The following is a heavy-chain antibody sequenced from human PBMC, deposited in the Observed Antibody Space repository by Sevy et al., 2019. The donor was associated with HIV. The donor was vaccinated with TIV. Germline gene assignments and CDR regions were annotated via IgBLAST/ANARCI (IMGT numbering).Heavy chain of an antibody. CDR1: GFTFSSYW. V-gene: IGHV3-74*01. D-gene: IGHD3-3*01. Sequence: GGSLRLSCAASGFTFSSYWMHWVRQAPGKGLVWVSRINSDGSSTSYADSVKGRFTISRDNAKKTLYLQMNSLRAEDTAVYYCARDSYYDFWSGYRDYYYYYGMDVWGQGTTVTVSS. CDR3: ARDSYYDFWSGYRDYYYYYGMDV. CDR2: INSDGSST. J-gene: IGHJ6*02.